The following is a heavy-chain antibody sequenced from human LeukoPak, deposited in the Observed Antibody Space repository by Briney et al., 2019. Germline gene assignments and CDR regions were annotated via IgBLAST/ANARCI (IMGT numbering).Heavy chain of an antibody. Sequence: GRSLRLSCAASGFTFSNYAMHWVRQAPGKGLEWVAVISYDGSNKYYADSVKGRFTISRDNSKNTLYLQMNSLRAEDTAVYYCARDLCSGYDYWGQGTLVTVSS. D-gene: IGHD6-19*01. CDR2: ISYDGSNK. V-gene: IGHV3-30*14. CDR1: GFTFSNYA. J-gene: IGHJ4*02. CDR3: ARDLCSGYDY.